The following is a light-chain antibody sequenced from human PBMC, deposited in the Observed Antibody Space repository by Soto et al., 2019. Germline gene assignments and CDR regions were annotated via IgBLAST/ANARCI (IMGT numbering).Light chain of an antibody. V-gene: IGLV2-14*01. Sequence: SALTQPASVSGSPGQSITISCTGTSSDVGGYNYVSWYQQYPGKAPKLMIYGVTNRPSGVSNRFSGSKTGNTASLTISGLQAEDEAYYYCFSHRSGDSHVFGTGTKLTVL. CDR1: SSDVGGYNY. CDR3: FSHRSGDSHV. CDR2: GVT. J-gene: IGLJ1*01.